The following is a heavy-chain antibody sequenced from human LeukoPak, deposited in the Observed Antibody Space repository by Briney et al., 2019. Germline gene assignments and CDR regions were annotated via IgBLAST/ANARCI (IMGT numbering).Heavy chain of an antibody. CDR3: ARDQPWLGAGDWFDP. CDR2: IYTSGST. V-gene: IGHV4-61*02. J-gene: IGHJ5*02. D-gene: IGHD3-10*01. CDR1: GGSISSGSYY. Sequence: SETLSLTCTGSGGSISSGSYYWSWIRQPAGKGLERIGRIYTSGSTNYNPSLKSRVTISVDTSKNQVSLKLNSVTAPDTAGYYCARDQPWLGAGDWFDPWGQGTLVTVSS.